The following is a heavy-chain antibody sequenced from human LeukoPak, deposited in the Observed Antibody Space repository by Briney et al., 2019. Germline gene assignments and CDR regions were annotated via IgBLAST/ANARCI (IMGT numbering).Heavy chain of an antibody. CDR1: GFTVSSNS. D-gene: IGHD4/OR15-4a*01. J-gene: IGHJ4*02. Sequence: GGSLRLSCTVSGFTVSSNSMSSVRQAPGKGLEWVSFIYSGTIHYTDSVKGRFTISRDNSKNTLYLQMNSLRAEDTAVYYCARRAGAYSHPYDYWGQGALVTVSS. V-gene: IGHV3-53*01. CDR3: ARRAGAYSHPYDY. CDR2: IYSGTI.